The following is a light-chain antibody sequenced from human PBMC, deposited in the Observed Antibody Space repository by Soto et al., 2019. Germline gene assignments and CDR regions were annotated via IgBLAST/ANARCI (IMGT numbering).Light chain of an antibody. Sequence: QLVLTQSPSASASLGASVKLTCTRSSEYSSVAIAWHQQQPEKGPRYLMKINSDGSHTQGDGIPDRFSGSRSVAERYLTISRLQSEDEADYYCQTWGAGIHVVFGGGTQLTVL. J-gene: IGLJ2*01. CDR3: QTWGAGIHVV. V-gene: IGLV4-69*01. CDR2: INSDGSH. CDR1: SEYSSVA.